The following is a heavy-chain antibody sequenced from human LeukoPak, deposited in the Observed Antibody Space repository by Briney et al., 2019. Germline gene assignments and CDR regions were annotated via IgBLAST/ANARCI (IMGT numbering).Heavy chain of an antibody. V-gene: IGHV4-61*02. D-gene: IGHD4/OR15-4a*01. CDR2: IYTSGST. CDR3: ARDGAVPYYFDY. J-gene: IGHJ4*02. Sequence: SQTLSITCTVLGGSISSGSYYWSWIRKLTGKGLEWIGRIYTSGSTNYNPSLKSRVTISVDTSKNLFSLKLSSVTAADTAVYYCARDGAVPYYFDYWGQGTLVTVSS. CDR1: GGSISSGSYY.